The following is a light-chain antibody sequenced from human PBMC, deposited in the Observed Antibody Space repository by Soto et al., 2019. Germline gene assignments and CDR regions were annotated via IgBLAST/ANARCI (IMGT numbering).Light chain of an antibody. V-gene: IGKV3-11*01. Sequence: EIVLTQSPATLSLSPGEGATLSCRASQSISNSLAWYQQKPGQAPRLLIYDASNRATGIPARFSGSGSATDFTLTISSLEPEDFAVYYCHQYGKWPPETFGPGTKVDIK. CDR3: HQYGKWPPET. CDR1: QSISNS. J-gene: IGKJ3*01. CDR2: DAS.